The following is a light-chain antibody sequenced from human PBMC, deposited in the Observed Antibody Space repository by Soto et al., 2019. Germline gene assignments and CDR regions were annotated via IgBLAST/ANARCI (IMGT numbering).Light chain of an antibody. Sequence: EIVMTQSPVTLSVSPGERATLSCRASQSVSSNSSWYQQRPGQAPRLLIYGASSRATGIPARFSGGGSGTEFTLTISSLQSEDFGVYYCQQYNNWPRTFGQGTKVDIK. V-gene: IGKV3-15*01. CDR1: QSVSSN. CDR2: GAS. CDR3: QQYNNWPRT. J-gene: IGKJ1*01.